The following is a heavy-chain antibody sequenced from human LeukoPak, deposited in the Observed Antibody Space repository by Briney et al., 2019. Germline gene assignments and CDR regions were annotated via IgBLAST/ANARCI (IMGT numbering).Heavy chain of an antibody. CDR3: ARDFQAKYYGSGRIYYGMDV. V-gene: IGHV1-2*02. CDR2: INPNSGGT. Sequence: ASVKVSCKASGFTFTAYYMHWVRQAPGQGLEWMGWINPNSGGTNYAQNFQGRVTMTRETSISTAYMELSRLRSDDTAVYYCARDFQAKYYGSGRIYYGMDVWGQGTTVTVSS. J-gene: IGHJ6*02. D-gene: IGHD3-10*01. CDR1: GFTFTAYY.